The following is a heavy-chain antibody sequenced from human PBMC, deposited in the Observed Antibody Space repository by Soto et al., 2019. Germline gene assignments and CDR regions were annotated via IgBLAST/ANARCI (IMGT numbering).Heavy chain of an antibody. CDR2: MRSSGGDT. Sequence: EVQVLESGGGLVQPGGSLRLSCAASGFTFSLCAMSWVRQAPGKGLEWVSSMRSSGGDTYYADSVRGRFTISRDDSKNTLYLQMNSLRVEDTALYYCAKGHSNSYYDFDFWGQGTLVTVSS. CDR3: AKGHSNSYYDFDF. D-gene: IGHD3-22*01. V-gene: IGHV3-23*01. CDR1: GFTFSLCA. J-gene: IGHJ4*02.